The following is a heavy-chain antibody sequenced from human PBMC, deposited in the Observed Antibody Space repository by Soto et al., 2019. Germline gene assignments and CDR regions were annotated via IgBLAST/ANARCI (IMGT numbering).Heavy chain of an antibody. V-gene: IGHV3-23*01. J-gene: IGHJ4*02. Sequence: GVSLRLSYAASGYTFSSYPITWVRQAPEKGLEWVSAISGRGSSTYYADSVKGRFTISRDNSKNTLYLQMNSLRAEDMALYYCAKDRAYYYGSGSYYNAPAGDYWGQGT. CDR3: AKDRAYYYGSGSYYNAPAGDY. CDR1: GYTFSSYP. CDR2: ISGRGSST. D-gene: IGHD3-10*01.